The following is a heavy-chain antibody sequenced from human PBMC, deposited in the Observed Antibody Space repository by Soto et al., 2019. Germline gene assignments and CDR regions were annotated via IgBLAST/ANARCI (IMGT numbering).Heavy chain of an antibody. Sequence: QVQLQASGPGLVKPSETLSLTCTVSGGSVSSGSHYWSWIRKPPGKGLEWIGCIYYYGSTNYNPSPKSRVTIAVDTSKNQFSLKLSSVTAADTAVYYCARDDGGISDYWGQGTLVTVSS. J-gene: IGHJ4*02. D-gene: IGHD2-15*01. CDR2: IYYYGST. V-gene: IGHV4-61*01. CDR3: ARDDGGISDY. CDR1: GGSVSSGSHY.